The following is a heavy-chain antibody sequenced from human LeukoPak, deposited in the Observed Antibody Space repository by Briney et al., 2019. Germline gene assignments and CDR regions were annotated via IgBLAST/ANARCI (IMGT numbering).Heavy chain of an antibody. Sequence: SETLSLTCAVYGGSFSGYYWSWIRQPPGKGLEWIGEINHSGSTNYNPSLKSRVTISVDTSKNQFSLKLSSVTAADTAVYYCARFHYYYGMDVWGQGTTVTVSS. CDR3: ARFHYYYGMDV. CDR1: GGSFSGYY. J-gene: IGHJ6*02. V-gene: IGHV4-34*01. CDR2: INHSGST.